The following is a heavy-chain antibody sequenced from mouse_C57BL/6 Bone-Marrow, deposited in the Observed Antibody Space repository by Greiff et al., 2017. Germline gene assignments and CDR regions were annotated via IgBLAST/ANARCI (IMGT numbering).Heavy chain of an antibody. CDR1: GYTFTSYG. Sequence: VQLQQSGAELVRPGSSVKMSCKTSGYTFTSYGINWVKQRPGQGLEWIGYIYIGNGYTEYNEKFKGKATLTSETSSSTAYMQLSSLTSENSAVYFSADYLLRLRRGYAMDYWGQGTSVTVSS. CDR2: IYIGNGYT. CDR3: ADYLLRLRRGYAMDY. J-gene: IGHJ4*01. V-gene: IGHV1-58*01. D-gene: IGHD2-2*01.